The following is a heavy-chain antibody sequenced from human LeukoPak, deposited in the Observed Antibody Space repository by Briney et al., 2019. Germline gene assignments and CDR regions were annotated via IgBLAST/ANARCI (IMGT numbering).Heavy chain of an antibody. CDR3: ANYFYNLAA. CDR2: IYNGGGT. Sequence: GGSLRLSCAASGFTFSSYNMNWVRQAPGKGLEWLSIIYNGGGTDYADSVKDRFTISRDNSKNTLYLQMNSLRAEDTAVYYCANYFYNLAAWGQGTLVTVSS. J-gene: IGHJ5*02. V-gene: IGHV3-66*02. CDR1: GFTFSSYN. D-gene: IGHD2/OR15-2a*01.